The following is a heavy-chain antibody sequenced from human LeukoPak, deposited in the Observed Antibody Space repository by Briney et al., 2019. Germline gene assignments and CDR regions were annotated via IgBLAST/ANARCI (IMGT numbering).Heavy chain of an antibody. CDR2: ISSSSSYI. J-gene: IGHJ4*02. V-gene: IGHV3-21*01. CDR1: GFTFSSYS. Sequence: GGSLRLSCAASGFTFSSYSMNWVRQAPGKGLEWVSSISSSSSYIYYADSVKGRFTISRDNAKNSLYLQMNSLRAEDTAVYYCARDVYYYVWGSYRYVDYWGQGTLVTVSS. D-gene: IGHD3-16*02. CDR3: ARDVYYYVWGSYRYVDY.